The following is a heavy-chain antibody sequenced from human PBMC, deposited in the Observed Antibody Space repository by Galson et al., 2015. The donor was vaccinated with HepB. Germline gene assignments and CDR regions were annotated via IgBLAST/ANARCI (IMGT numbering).Heavy chain of an antibody. D-gene: IGHD2/OR15-2a*01. Sequence: SLRLSCAASGFTFRNYWLTWVRQAPGKGLEWVANIDQGGSDKYYVDSVNGRFVISRDNAENSLHLQMNSLRAEDTAVYYCARVIVTVLGISDYFDCWGQGTLVTVSS. V-gene: IGHV3-7*04. CDR2: IDQGGSDK. J-gene: IGHJ4*02. CDR3: ARVIVTVLGISDYFDC. CDR1: GFTFRNYW.